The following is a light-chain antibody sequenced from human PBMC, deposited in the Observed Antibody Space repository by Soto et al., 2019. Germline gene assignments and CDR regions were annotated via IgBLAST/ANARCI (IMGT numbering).Light chain of an antibody. CDR2: DVS. CDR1: SSDVGGYNY. J-gene: IGLJ2*01. V-gene: IGLV2-14*03. Sequence: QSVLTQPASVSGSPGQSITISCTGTSSDVGGYNYVAWYQHHPGKAPKVMIYDVSNRPSGVSNRFSGSKSGNTASLTISGLQAEDEADSYCSSYTSTSTLVIFGGGTKVTVL. CDR3: SSYTSTSTLVI.